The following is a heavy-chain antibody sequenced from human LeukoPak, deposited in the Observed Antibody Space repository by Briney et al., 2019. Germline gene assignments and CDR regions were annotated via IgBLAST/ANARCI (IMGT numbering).Heavy chain of an antibody. CDR3: ARDGVAVAELLDY. CDR1: GYTFITYG. V-gene: IGHV1-18*01. CDR2: ISGYNDNT. Sequence: ASVTVSCKASGYTFITYGISWVRQAPGQGLEWMGWISGYNDNTNSAQKFQGRVTMTTDTSTRTAYMELRSLRSDDTAVYYCARDGVAVAELLDYWGQGTLVTVSS. D-gene: IGHD6-19*01. J-gene: IGHJ4*02.